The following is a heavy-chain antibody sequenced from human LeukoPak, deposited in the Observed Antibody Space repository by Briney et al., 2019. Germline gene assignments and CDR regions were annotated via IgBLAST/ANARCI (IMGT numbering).Heavy chain of an antibody. CDR2: INPNSGGT. CDR3: ARGGGESIAARRGVWFDP. J-gene: IGHJ5*02. V-gene: IGHV1-2*02. D-gene: IGHD6-6*01. Sequence: ASVKVSCKASGYTFTGYYMHWVRQAPGQGLEWMGWINPNSGGTNYAQKFQGRVTMTRDTSISTAYMELSRLRSDDTAVYYCARGGGESIAARRGVWFDPWGQGTLVTVSS. CDR1: GYTFTGYY.